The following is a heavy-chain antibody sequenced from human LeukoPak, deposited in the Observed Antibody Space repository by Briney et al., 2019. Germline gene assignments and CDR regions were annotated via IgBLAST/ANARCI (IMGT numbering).Heavy chain of an antibody. CDR1: GGSISSYY. CDR2: IYYSGST. V-gene: IGHV4-59*01. CDR3: ARTDDSSGYYYYFGY. D-gene: IGHD3-22*01. J-gene: IGHJ4*02. Sequence: PSETLSLTCTVSGGSISSYYWSWIRQPPGKGLEWIGYIYYSGSTNYNPSLKSRVTISVDASKNQFSLKLSSVTAADTAVYYCARTDDSSGYYYYFGYWGQGTLVTVSS.